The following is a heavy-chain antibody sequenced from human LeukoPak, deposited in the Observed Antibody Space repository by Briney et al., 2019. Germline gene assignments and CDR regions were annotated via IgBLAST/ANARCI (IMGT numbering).Heavy chain of an antibody. CDR1: GGSFSGYY. V-gene: IGHV4-34*01. CDR2: INHSGST. D-gene: IGHD4-17*01. CDR3: ARGGDYGDNWFDP. J-gene: IGHJ5*02. Sequence: SETLSLTCAVYGGSFSGYYWSWIRQPPGKGLEWIGEINHSGSTNYNPSLKSRVTISVDTSKNQFSLKLSSVTAADTAVYYCARGGDYGDNWFDPWGQGTLVTVSS.